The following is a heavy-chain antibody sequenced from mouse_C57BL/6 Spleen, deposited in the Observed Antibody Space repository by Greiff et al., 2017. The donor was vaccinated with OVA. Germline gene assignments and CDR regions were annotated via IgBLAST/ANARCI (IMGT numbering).Heavy chain of an antibody. CDR1: GYPFTDYY. CDR2: IYPGSGNT. CDR3: ARKEGHAMDD. Sequence: QVQLKQSGAELVRPGASVKLSCKASGYPFTDYYINWVKQRPGQGLEWIARIYPGSGNTYYHEKFKGEATLTAEKSSSTGYMQLSSLTSEDSAVYFCARKEGHAMDDWGQGTSVTVSS. J-gene: IGHJ4*01. V-gene: IGHV1-76*01.